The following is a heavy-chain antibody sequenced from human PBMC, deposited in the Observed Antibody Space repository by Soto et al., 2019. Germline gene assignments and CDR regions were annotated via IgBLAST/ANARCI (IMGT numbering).Heavy chain of an antibody. CDR3: AKDLRGLEEGYYYYYGMDV. CDR2: ISYDGSNK. CDR1: GFTFSSYG. Sequence: GGSLRLSCAASGFTFSSYGMHWVRQAPGKGLEWVAVISYDGSNKYYADSVKGRFTISRDNSKNTLYLQMNSLRAEDTAVYYCAKDLRGLEEGYYYYYGMDVWGQGTTVTVSS. J-gene: IGHJ6*02. V-gene: IGHV3-30*18.